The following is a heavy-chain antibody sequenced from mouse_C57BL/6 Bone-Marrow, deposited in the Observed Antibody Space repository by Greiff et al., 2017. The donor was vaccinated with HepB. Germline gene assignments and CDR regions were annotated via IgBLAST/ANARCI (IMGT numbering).Heavy chain of an antibody. Sequence: DVLLVESGGGLVQPKGSLKLSCAASGFTFNTYAMHWVRQAPGQGLEWVARIRSKTSNYATYYADSVKDRFTISRDASQSMLYLQMNTLKTEDAAMYYCVRAYYGSSYVAWFAYWGQGTLVTVSA. CDR3: VRAYYGSSYVAWFAY. CDR2: IRSKTSNYAT. V-gene: IGHV10-3*01. J-gene: IGHJ3*01. D-gene: IGHD1-1*01. CDR1: GFTFNTYA.